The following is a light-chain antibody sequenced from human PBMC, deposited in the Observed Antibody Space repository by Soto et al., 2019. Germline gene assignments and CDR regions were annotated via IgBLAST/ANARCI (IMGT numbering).Light chain of an antibody. Sequence: EIVMTQSPGTLSLSPGERATLSCRASQSVSRGNLAWYQQKPGQAPRLLIYGASSRATGIPDKFTGSGSGTDFTLTISRLEPEDFAVYYCQQYGSSPFTFGPGTKVDIK. J-gene: IGKJ3*01. CDR2: GAS. V-gene: IGKV3-20*01. CDR3: QQYGSSPFT. CDR1: QSVSRGN.